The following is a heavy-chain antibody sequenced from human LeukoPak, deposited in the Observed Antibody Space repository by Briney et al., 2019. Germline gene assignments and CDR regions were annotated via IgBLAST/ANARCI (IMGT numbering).Heavy chain of an antibody. V-gene: IGHV3-30*18. J-gene: IGHJ4*02. D-gene: IGHD4-23*01. CDR1: GFTFSSYG. Sequence: PGGSLRLSCAASGFTFSSYGMHWVRQAPGKGLEWVAAISYDGSNKYYPESVKGRFTTSRDNSKNTLYLQMNILRAEDTAVYHCAKDRGLRGSASDYWGQGTLVTVSS. CDR2: ISYDGSNK. CDR3: AKDRGLRGSASDY.